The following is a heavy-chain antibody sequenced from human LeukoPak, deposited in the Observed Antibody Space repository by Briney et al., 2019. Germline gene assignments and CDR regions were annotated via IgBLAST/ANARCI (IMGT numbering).Heavy chain of an antibody. J-gene: IGHJ4*02. Sequence: GGSLRLSCAASGFTFSIYSMNWVRQAPGKGLEWVSYITSSSETIYYADSVRGRFTISRDNAKNSLYLQMNSLRAEDTAVYYCARGGSGSYRNFDYWGQGTLVTVSS. V-gene: IGHV3-48*01. CDR2: ITSSSETI. D-gene: IGHD3-10*01. CDR1: GFTFSIYS. CDR3: ARGGSGSYRNFDY.